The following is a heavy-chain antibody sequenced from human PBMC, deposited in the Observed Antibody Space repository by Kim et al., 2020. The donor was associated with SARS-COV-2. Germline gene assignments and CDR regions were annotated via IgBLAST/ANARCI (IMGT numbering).Heavy chain of an antibody. Sequence: GGSLRLSCTASGFTFGDYAMSWVRQAPGKGLEWVGFIRSKAYGGTTEYAASVKGRFTISRDDSKSIAYLQMNSLKTEDTAVYYCTRATVGATDARIKMPLYYFDYWGQGTLVTVSS. CDR1: GFTFGDYA. D-gene: IGHD1-26*01. CDR2: IRSKAYGGTT. CDR3: TRATVGATDARIKMPLYYFDY. V-gene: IGHV3-49*04. J-gene: IGHJ4*02.